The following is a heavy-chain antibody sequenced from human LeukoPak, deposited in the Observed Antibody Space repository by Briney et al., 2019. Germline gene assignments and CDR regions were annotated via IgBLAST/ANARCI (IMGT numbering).Heavy chain of an antibody. CDR2: IYYSGST. V-gene: IGHV4-39*07. J-gene: IGHJ4*02. CDR3: ARSPYLYSSGWYSFDY. Sequence: KPSETLSLTCTVSGGSISSSSYYRGWIRQPPGKGLEWIGSIYYSGSTYYNPSLKSRVTISVDTSKNQFSLKLSSVTAADTAVYYCARSPYLYSSGWYSFDYWGQGTLVTVSS. CDR1: GGSISSSSYY. D-gene: IGHD6-19*01.